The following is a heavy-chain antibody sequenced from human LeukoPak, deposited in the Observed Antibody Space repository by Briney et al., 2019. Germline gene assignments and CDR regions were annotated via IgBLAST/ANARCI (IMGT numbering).Heavy chain of an antibody. Sequence: GSLRLSCAASGFTFSSYGMHWVRQAPGKGLEWVAVISYDGSNKYYADPVKGRFTISRDNSKNTLYLQMNSLRAEDTAVYYCAREDGDSSSWYIFHYYYYGMDVWGQGTTVTVSS. D-gene: IGHD6-13*01. V-gene: IGHV3-30*19. CDR1: GFTFSSYG. CDR3: AREDGDSSSWYIFHYYYYGMDV. J-gene: IGHJ6*02. CDR2: ISYDGSNK.